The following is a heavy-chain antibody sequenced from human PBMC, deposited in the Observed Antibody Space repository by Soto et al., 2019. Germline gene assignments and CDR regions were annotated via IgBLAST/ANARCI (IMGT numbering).Heavy chain of an antibody. D-gene: IGHD3-9*01. Sequence: SVKVSCKASGFTFTSSAMQWVRQARGQRLEWIGWIVVGSGNTNYAQKFQERVTITRDMSTSTAYMELSSLRSEDTAVYYCAAGASYFYILTDIRDAYDIWGQGTMVPVS. CDR2: IVVGSGNT. V-gene: IGHV1-58*02. CDR3: AAGASYFYILTDIRDAYDI. J-gene: IGHJ3*02. CDR1: GFTFTSSA.